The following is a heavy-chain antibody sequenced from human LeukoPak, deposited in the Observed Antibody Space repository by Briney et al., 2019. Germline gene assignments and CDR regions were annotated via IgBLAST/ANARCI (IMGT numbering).Heavy chain of an antibody. Sequence: ASVKVSCKASGGTFSNYAISWVRQAPGQGLEWMGGIIPIFGTANYAQKFQGRVTTTADESTSTAYMELSSLRSEDTAVYYCARPAASPLYYSLDHWGQGTLVTVSS. D-gene: IGHD3-16*01. J-gene: IGHJ4*02. V-gene: IGHV1-69*13. CDR1: GGTFSNYA. CDR3: ARPAASPLYYSLDH. CDR2: IIPIFGTA.